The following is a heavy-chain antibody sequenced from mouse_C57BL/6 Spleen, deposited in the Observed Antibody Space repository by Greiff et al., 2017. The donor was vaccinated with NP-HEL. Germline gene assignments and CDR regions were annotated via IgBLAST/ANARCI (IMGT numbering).Heavy chain of an antibody. J-gene: IGHJ2*01. CDR2: IYPGDGDT. CDR3: ARVLYYYGSSLFDY. CDR1: GYAFSSYW. Sequence: QVQLKESGAELVKPGASVKISCKASGYAFSSYWMNWVKQRPGKGLEWIGQIYPGDGDTNYNGKFKGKATLTADKSSSTAYMQLSSLTSEDSAVYFCARVLYYYGSSLFDYWGQGTTLTVSS. D-gene: IGHD1-1*01. V-gene: IGHV1-80*01.